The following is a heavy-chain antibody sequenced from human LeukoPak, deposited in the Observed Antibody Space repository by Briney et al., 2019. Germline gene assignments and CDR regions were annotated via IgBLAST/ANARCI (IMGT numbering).Heavy chain of an antibody. Sequence: ASVKVSCKASGYTFTGYYMHWVRQAPGQGLEWMGWINPNSGGTNYAQKFQGRVTMTRDTSISTAYMELSRLRSDDTAVYYCAIIAVAGRGAQSFDYWGQGTLVTVSS. D-gene: IGHD6-19*01. CDR3: AIIAVAGRGAQSFDY. CDR1: GYTFTGYY. CDR2: INPNSGGT. V-gene: IGHV1-2*02. J-gene: IGHJ4*02.